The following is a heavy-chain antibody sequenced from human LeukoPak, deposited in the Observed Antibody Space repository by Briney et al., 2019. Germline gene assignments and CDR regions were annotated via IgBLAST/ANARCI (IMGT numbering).Heavy chain of an antibody. CDR3: ARLGFLDY. CDR2: ISDSGST. J-gene: IGHJ4*02. Sequence: PSETLSLTCSVSGASIRSYYWSWIRQPPGKGLEWIGYISDSGSTCYNPSLKSRVTISVDTSKNQLSLKLSSVTAADTAVYYCARLGFLDYWGQGTLVTVSS. CDR1: GASIRSYY. V-gene: IGHV4-59*08.